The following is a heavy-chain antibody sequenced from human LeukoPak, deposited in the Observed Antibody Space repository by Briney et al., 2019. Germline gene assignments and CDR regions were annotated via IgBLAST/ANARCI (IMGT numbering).Heavy chain of an antibody. V-gene: IGHV3-30*18. J-gene: IGHJ4*02. Sequence: GGSLRLSCAASGFTFSSYGMHWVRQAPGKGLEWVAVISYDGSNKYYADSVKGRFTISTDNSKNTLYLQMNSLRAEDTAVYYCAKDPADYWGQGTLVTVSS. CDR2: ISYDGSNK. CDR3: AKDPADY. CDR1: GFTFSSYG.